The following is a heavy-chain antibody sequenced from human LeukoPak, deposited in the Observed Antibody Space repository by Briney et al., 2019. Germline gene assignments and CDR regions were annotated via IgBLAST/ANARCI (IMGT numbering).Heavy chain of an antibody. D-gene: IGHD2-2*01. CDR3: ARDVEEYCSSTSCYIVDY. V-gene: IGHV1-2*02. CDR1: GYTFTGYY. J-gene: IGHJ4*02. CDR2: INPNSGGT. Sequence: ASVKVSCKASGYTFTGYYMHWVRQAPGQGLEWMGWINPNSGGTNYAQKFQGRVTMTRDTSISTVYMELSRLRSDDTAVYYCARDVEEYCSSTSCYIVDYWGQGTLVTVSS.